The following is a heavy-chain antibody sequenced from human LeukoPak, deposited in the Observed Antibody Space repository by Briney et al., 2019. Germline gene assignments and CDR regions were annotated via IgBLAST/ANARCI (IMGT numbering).Heavy chain of an antibody. D-gene: IGHD6-19*01. CDR3: ARVWAVAGTVDY. CDR1: GGSISSSSYY. J-gene: IGHJ4*02. Sequence: SETLSPTCTVSGGSISSSSYYWGWIRQPPGKGLEWIGSIYYSGSTYYNPSLKSRVTISVDTSKNQFSLKLSSVTAADTAVYYCARVWAVAGTVDYWGQGTLVTVSS. CDR2: IYYSGST. V-gene: IGHV4-39*07.